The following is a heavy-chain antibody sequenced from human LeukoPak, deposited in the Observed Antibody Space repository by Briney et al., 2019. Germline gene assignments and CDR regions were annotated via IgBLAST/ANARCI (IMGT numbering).Heavy chain of an antibody. CDR1: GGSISSSSCY. CDR3: AREVSGSYSGYFDY. V-gene: IGHV4-39*02. J-gene: IGHJ4*02. D-gene: IGHD1-26*01. Sequence: NPSETLSLTCTVSGGSISSSSCYWGWIRQPPGKGLEWIGSIYYSGSTYYNPSLKSRVTISVDTSKNQFSLKLSSVTAADTAVYYCAREVSGSYSGYFDYWGQGTLVTVSS. CDR2: IYYSGST.